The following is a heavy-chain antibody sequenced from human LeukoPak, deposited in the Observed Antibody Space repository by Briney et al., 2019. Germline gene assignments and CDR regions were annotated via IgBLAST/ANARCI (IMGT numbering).Heavy chain of an antibody. Sequence: EASVKVSCKASGYTFTSYGISWVRQAPGQGLEWMGWISAYNGNTNYAQKLQGRVTMTTDTSTSTAYMELRSLRSDDTAVYYCARVFDSSGWSDFDYWGQGTLVTVSS. CDR2: ISAYNGNT. D-gene: IGHD6-19*01. CDR3: ARVFDSSGWSDFDY. J-gene: IGHJ4*02. V-gene: IGHV1-18*01. CDR1: GYTFTSYG.